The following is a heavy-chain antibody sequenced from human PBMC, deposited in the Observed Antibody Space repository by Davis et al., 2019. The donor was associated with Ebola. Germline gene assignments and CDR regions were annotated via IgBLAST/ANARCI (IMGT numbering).Heavy chain of an antibody. CDR1: GGSFSGYY. CDR2: INHSGST. Sequence: SETLSLTCAVYGGSFSGYYWSWIRQPPGKGLEWIGEINHSGSTNYNPSLKSRVTISADTSKNQFSLRLKSVTAADTAMYYCARDYVYWGQGILVTVS. CDR3: ARDYVY. J-gene: IGHJ4*02. D-gene: IGHD3-16*01. V-gene: IGHV4-34*01.